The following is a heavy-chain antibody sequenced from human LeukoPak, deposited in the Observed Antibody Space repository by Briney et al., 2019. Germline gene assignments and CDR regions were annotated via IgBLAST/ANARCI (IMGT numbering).Heavy chain of an antibody. D-gene: IGHD3-22*01. J-gene: IGHJ2*01. V-gene: IGHV4-59*08. CDR2: IYYSGST. Sequence: PSETLSLTCTVSGGSISSYYWSWIRQPPGKGLEWIGYIYYSGSTNYNPSLKSRVTISVDTSKNQFSLKLSSVTAADTAVYYCARWGSGYDLDYYYDTIWYFDLWGRGTLVTVSS. CDR1: GGSISSYY. CDR3: ARWGSGYDLDYYYDTIWYFDL.